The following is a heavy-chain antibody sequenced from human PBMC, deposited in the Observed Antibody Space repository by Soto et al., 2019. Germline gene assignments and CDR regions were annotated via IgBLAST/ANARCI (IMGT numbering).Heavy chain of an antibody. D-gene: IGHD2-8*01. V-gene: IGHV4-61*01. CDR3: ARAMKVCYYYYGMDV. CDR1: GGSVSSGSYY. Sequence: QVQLQESGPGLVKPSETLSLTCTVSGGSVSSGSYYRSWIRQPPGKGLEWIGYIYYSGSTNYNPSLKSRVTISVDTSKNQFSLKLSSVTAADTAVYYCARAMKVCYYYYGMDVWGQGTTVTVSS. J-gene: IGHJ6*02. CDR2: IYYSGST.